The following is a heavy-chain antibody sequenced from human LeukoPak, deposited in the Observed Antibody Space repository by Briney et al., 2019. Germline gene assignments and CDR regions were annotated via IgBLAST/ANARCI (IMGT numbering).Heavy chain of an antibody. CDR3: TKDPNGDYIGAFDP. CDR2: ITGGHYAT. J-gene: IGHJ5*02. V-gene: IGHV3-23*01. CDR1: GFSLSSFA. Sequence: PGGSLRLSCAASGFSLSSFAMTWVRQAPGKGLEWVSSITGGHYATYNTDSVKGRFTIFRDNAKNTLYLQMNSLRADDTAIYYCTKDPNGDYIGAFDPWGQGTLVTVSS. D-gene: IGHD4-17*01.